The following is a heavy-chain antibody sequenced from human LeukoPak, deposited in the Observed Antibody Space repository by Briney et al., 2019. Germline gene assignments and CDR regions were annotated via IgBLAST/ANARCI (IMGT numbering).Heavy chain of an antibody. Sequence: GGSLRLSCAASGFTFSSYSMNWGRQAPGKGLEWVSFISRSSRTIYYADSVKGRFTISRDNAKNSLCLQMNSLRDEDTAVYYCARDSGSYSFDYWGQGTLLTVSS. CDR2: ISRSSRTI. D-gene: IGHD1-26*01. CDR3: ARDSGSYSFDY. V-gene: IGHV3-48*02. J-gene: IGHJ4*02. CDR1: GFTFSSYS.